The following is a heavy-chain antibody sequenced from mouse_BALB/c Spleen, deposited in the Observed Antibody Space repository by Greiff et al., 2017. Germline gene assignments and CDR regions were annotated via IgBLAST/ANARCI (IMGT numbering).Heavy chain of an antibody. CDR3: ARWGIYYDYDAAWFAY. CDR1: GYTFTDYA. Sequence: VQLQQSGAELVRPGVSVKISCKGSGYTFTDYAMHWVKQSHAKSLEWIGVISTYYGDASYNQKFKGKATMTVDKSSSTAYMQLSSLASEDSAVYYCARWGIYYDYDAAWFAYWGQGTLVTVSA. CDR2: ISTYYGDA. D-gene: IGHD2-4*01. J-gene: IGHJ3*01. V-gene: IGHV1S137*01.